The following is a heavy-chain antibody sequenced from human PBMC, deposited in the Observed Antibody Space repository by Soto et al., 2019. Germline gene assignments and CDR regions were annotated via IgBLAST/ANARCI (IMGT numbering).Heavy chain of an antibody. D-gene: IGHD3-22*01. CDR3: ARPRGGSSGSPGHYYYGMDV. V-gene: IGHV1-46*01. CDR2: INPSGGST. Sequence: GASVKVSCKAPGYTLTSYYMHWVRQAPGQGLEWMGIINPSGGSTNYAQKFQGRVTMTRDTSTSTVYMELSSLRAEDMAVYYCARPRGGSSGSPGHYYYGMDVWGQGTTVTVSS. CDR1: GYTLTSYY. J-gene: IGHJ6*02.